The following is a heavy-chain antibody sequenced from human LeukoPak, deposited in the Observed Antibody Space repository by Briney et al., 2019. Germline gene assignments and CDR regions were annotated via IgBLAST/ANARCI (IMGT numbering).Heavy chain of an antibody. CDR2: TYYSGST. Sequence: PSETLSLTCTVSGGSISSSSYYWGWIRQPPGKGLEWIGSTYYSGSTYYNSSLKSRVTISVDTSKNQFSLKLSSVTAADTAVYYCARGGYCSGGSCYVLRYYYYYGMDVWGQGTTVTVSS. CDR1: GGSISSSSYY. J-gene: IGHJ6*02. CDR3: ARGGYCSGGSCYVLRYYYYYGMDV. V-gene: IGHV4-39*01. D-gene: IGHD2-15*01.